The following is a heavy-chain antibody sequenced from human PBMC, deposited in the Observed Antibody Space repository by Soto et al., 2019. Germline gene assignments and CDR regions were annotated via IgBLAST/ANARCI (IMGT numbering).Heavy chain of an antibody. CDR2: TFSGGST. D-gene: IGHD6-25*01. CDR3: ARAGVYSSAYMDV. CDR1: GLTVSNNS. V-gene: IGHV3-66*01. Sequence: EVQLVESGGGLVQPGGSLRVSCAASGLTVSNNSMNWVRQITGKGLEWVSITFSGGSTYYADSVKGRFTVSRDNSKNTLHLQMNSLTAEDTAVYYCARAGVYSSAYMDVWGEGATVTVSS. J-gene: IGHJ6*03.